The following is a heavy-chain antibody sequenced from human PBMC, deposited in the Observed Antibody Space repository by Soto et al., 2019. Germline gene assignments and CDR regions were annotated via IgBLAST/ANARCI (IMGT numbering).Heavy chain of an antibody. CDR3: ASFSFGGVIVSG. J-gene: IGHJ4*02. D-gene: IGHD3-16*02. CDR1: GGTFSSYA. V-gene: IGHV1-69*01. CDR2: ISPIFGTA. Sequence: QVQLVQSGAEVKKPGSSVKVSCKASGGTFSSYAISWVRQAPGQGLEWMGGISPIFGTANYAQKFQGRVTITADESTSTDYMELSSLRSEDTAVYYCASFSFGGVIVSGWGQGTLVTVSS.